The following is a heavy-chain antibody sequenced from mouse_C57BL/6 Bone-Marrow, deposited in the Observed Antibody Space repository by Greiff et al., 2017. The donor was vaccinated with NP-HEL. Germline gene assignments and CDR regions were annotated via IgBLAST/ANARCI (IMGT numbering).Heavy chain of an antibody. D-gene: IGHD2-1*01. CDR3: ARESLYYGPWLAY. CDR1: GYTFTSYW. J-gene: IGHJ3*01. Sequence: QVQLQQPGAELVKPGASVKLSCKASGYTFTSYWMHWVKQRPGQGLEWIGMIHPNSGSTNYNEKFKSKATLTVDKSSSTAYMQLSSLTSEDSAVYYCARESLYYGPWLAYWGQGTLVTVSA. CDR2: IHPNSGST. V-gene: IGHV1-64*01.